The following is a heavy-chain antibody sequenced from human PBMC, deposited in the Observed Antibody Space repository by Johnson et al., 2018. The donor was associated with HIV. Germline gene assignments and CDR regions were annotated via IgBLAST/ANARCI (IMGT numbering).Heavy chain of an antibody. CDR3: STDVTDTVTTYYNAFDV. CDR2: IRSKTDGGTT. J-gene: IGHJ3*01. V-gene: IGHV3-15*01. Sequence: VQLVESGGGLVKPGGSLRLSCAASGFTFSNAWMNWVRQAPGKGLEWVGRIRSKTDGGTTEYAAPVKGRFTISRDDSKNTLYLQMNSLKTEDTAVYYCSTDVTDTVTTYYNAFDVWGQGTMVTVSS. D-gene: IGHD4-11*01. CDR1: GFTFSNAW.